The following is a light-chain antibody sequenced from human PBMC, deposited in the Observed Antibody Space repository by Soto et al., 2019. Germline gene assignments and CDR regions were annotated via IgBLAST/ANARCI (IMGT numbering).Light chain of an antibody. Sequence: EIVLTQSPGTLSLSPGERATLSCRASQSVSSSYLAWYQQKPGQAPRLLIYGASSSATGIPDRLSGSGSGTAFTPPTSRVEPGELAVYYCQQYGSPPRTFGQETQVQI. V-gene: IGKV3-20*01. CDR2: GAS. CDR3: QQYGSPPRT. J-gene: IGKJ1*01. CDR1: QSVSSSY.